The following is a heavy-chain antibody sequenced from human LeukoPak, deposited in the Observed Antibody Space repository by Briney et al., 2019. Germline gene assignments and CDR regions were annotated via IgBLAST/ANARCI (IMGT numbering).Heavy chain of an antibody. V-gene: IGHV1-3*01. D-gene: IGHD3-22*01. J-gene: IGHJ4*02. CDR2: INAGNGNT. CDR3: ARDGGYGYYDSSGYYPLN. CDR1: GGTFSSYA. Sequence: ASVKVSCKASGGTFSSYAISWVRQAPGQRLEWMGWINAGNGNTKYSQKFQGRVTITRDTSASTAYMELSSLRSEDTAVYYCARDGGYGYYDSSGYYPLNWGQGTLVTVSS.